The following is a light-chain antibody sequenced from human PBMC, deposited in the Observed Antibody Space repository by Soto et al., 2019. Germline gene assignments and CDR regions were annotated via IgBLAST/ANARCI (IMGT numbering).Light chain of an antibody. Sequence: DMQMTQSPSSLSASVGDRVTITCQASQAISFYLNWFQQKPGKAPKLLIYDASNLEIGVPSRFSGSRSGTDFSFTINSLQPEDIATYYCQQYDNLPLTFGGGTKVEIK. V-gene: IGKV1-33*01. CDR2: DAS. CDR1: QAISFY. CDR3: QQYDNLPLT. J-gene: IGKJ4*01.